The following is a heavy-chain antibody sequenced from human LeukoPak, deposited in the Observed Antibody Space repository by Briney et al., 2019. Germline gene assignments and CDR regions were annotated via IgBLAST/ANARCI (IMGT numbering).Heavy chain of an antibody. CDR2: IRSKTNNYAT. V-gene: IGHV3-73*01. CDR1: GFTFSGSA. Sequence: GGSLRLSCAASGFTFSGSALHWVRQASGKGLEWIGRIRSKTNNYATTYAASVTGRFTISRDDAENTAYLQVNSLRAEDTAVYYCAKDRDSSGWYNYFDYWGQGTLVTVSS. J-gene: IGHJ4*02. D-gene: IGHD6-19*01. CDR3: AKDRDSSGWYNYFDY.